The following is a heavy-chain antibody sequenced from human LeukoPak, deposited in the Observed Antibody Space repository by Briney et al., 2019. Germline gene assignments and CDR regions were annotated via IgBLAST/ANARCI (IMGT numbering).Heavy chain of an antibody. Sequence: SGGSLRLSCAASGFTFSDHYMDWVRQAPGKGLEWVGRTRNKANSYTTEYAASVKGRFTISRDDSKNSLYLQMNSLKTEDTAVYYRARDRDYGGNRGAFDIWGQGTMVTVSS. CDR3: ARDRDYGGNRGAFDI. J-gene: IGHJ3*02. CDR1: GFTFSDHY. V-gene: IGHV3-72*01. D-gene: IGHD4-23*01. CDR2: TRNKANSYTT.